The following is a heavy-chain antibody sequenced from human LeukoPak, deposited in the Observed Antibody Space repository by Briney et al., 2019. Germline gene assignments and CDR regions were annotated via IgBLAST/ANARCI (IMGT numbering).Heavy chain of an antibody. CDR1: GDSISSGDYY. CDR3: ARGGKWLYYFDY. CDR2: ISSSGST. J-gene: IGHJ4*02. V-gene: IGHV4-61*02. D-gene: IGHD6-19*01. Sequence: SETLSLTCTVSGDSISSGDYYWSWIRQPAGKVLEWIGRISSSGSTNYNPSLKSRVTISVDTSKNQFSLKLTSVTAADTAVYYCARGGKWLYYFDYWGQGTLVTVSS.